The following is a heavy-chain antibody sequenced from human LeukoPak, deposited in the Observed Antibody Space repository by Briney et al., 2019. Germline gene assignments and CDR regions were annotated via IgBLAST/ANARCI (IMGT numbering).Heavy chain of an antibody. CDR1: GFTFHHYA. V-gene: IGHV3-9*01. CDR2: ISCNSAYI. D-gene: IGHD5-12*01. J-gene: IGHJ4*02. Sequence: PGRSLRLSCAASGFTFHHYAIHWVRQVPGKGLEWASGISCNSAYIGYADSVKGRFTISRDNAKNSVYLQMNSLRAEDTALYYCAKDKAPLYSGYDWDLDCWGQGTMVTVSS. CDR3: AKDKAPLYSGYDWDLDC.